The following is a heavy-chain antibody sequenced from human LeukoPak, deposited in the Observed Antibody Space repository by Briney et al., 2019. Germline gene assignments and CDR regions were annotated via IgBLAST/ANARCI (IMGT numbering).Heavy chain of an antibody. Sequence: GASVKVSCKASGGTFSSYTISWVRQAPGQGLEWMGRIIPILGIANYAQKFQGRVTITADKSTSTAYMELSSLRSEDTAVYYCVLERGGSGWYEVDYWGQGTLVTVSS. J-gene: IGHJ4*02. D-gene: IGHD6-19*01. CDR2: IIPILGIA. V-gene: IGHV1-69*02. CDR1: GGTFSSYT. CDR3: VLERGGSGWYEVDY.